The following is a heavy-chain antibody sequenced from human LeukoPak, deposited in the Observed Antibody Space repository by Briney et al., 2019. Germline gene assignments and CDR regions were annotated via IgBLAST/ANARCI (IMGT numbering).Heavy chain of an antibody. CDR1: GFTFDDYG. J-gene: IGHJ4*02. CDR3: ARLREIPVFGVVTKSTSYFDY. Sequence: PGGSLRLSCAASGFTFDDYGMSWVRQAPGKGLEWVAGIHWNGGSTGYVDSVKGRFTISRDNAKNSLYLQMNSLRAEDTAVYYCARLREIPVFGVVTKSTSYFDYWGQGTLVTVSS. CDR2: IHWNGGST. D-gene: IGHD3-3*01. V-gene: IGHV3-20*04.